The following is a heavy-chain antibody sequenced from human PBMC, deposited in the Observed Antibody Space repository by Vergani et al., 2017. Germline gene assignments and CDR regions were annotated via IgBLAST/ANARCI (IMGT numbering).Heavy chain of an antibody. CDR3: AKAPSQPGVIATYYFDY. CDR2: ISGSGGSN. Sequence: EVQLLESGGGLVQPGGSLRLSCAASGFTFSSYAMSWVRQAPGKGLEWVSAISGSGGSNYYADSVKGRFTISRDNYKNTLYLQMNSLSAEDTAVYYCAKAPSQPGVIATYYFDYWGQGTLVTVSS. V-gene: IGHV3-23*01. D-gene: IGHD3-16*02. J-gene: IGHJ4*02. CDR1: GFTFSSYA.